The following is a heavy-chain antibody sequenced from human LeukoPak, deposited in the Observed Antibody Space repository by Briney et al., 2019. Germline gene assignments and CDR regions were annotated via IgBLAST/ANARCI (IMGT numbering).Heavy chain of an antibody. CDR1: GFTFSSYS. V-gene: IGHV3-21*01. CDR2: ISSSSGYI. CDR3: ARDLYYDYVWGSYRRPFDY. Sequence: GGSLRLSCAASGFTFSSYSMNWVRQAPGKGLEWVSSISSSSGYIYYADSVKGRFTISRDNAKNSLYLQMNSLRAEDTAVYYCARDLYYDYVWGSYRRPFDYWGQGTLVTVSS. D-gene: IGHD3-16*02. J-gene: IGHJ4*02.